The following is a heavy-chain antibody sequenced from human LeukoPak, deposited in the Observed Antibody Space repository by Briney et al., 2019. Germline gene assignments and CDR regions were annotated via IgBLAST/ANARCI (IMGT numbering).Heavy chain of an antibody. V-gene: IGHV3-9*01. Sequence: PGGSLRLSCVASGFSFDDYAMHWVRQVPGKGLEWVSGITYHSGTIGYAESVQGRFIISRDNAKNSLYLQMNTLRAEDTAVYYCARDRHKYNYDSGGYPPYWGQGTLVTVSS. D-gene: IGHD3-22*01. CDR3: ARDRHKYNYDSGGYPPY. CDR1: GFSFDDYA. J-gene: IGHJ4*02. CDR2: ITYHSGTI.